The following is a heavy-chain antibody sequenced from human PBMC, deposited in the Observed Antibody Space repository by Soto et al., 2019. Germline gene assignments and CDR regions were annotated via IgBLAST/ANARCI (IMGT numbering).Heavy chain of an antibody. CDR1: GFTFSSYG. V-gene: IGHV3-33*01. Sequence: GGSLRLSCAASGFTFSSYGMHWVRQAPGKGLEWVAVIWYDGSNKYYADSVKGRFTISRDNSKNTLYLQMNSLRAEDTAVYYCARGLLRSYTPFDYWGQGTLVTVSS. CDR3: ARGLLRSYTPFDY. CDR2: IWYDGSNK. J-gene: IGHJ4*02. D-gene: IGHD4-17*01.